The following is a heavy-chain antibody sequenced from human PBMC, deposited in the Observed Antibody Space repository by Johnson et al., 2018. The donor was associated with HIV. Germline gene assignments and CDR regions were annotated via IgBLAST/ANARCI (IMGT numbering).Heavy chain of an antibody. CDR2: IKQDGSEK. J-gene: IGHJ3*02. Sequence: EVQLVESGGGLVQPGGSLRLSCVASGFTFSSYWMNWVHQAPGKGLEWVANIKQDGSEKYYADSVKGRFTISRDNSKNTLYLQMNSLRAEDTAVYYCAGGYGSGSGDAFDIWGQGTMVTVSS. CDR1: GFTFSSYW. V-gene: IGHV3-7*04. D-gene: IGHD3-10*01. CDR3: AGGYGSGSGDAFDI.